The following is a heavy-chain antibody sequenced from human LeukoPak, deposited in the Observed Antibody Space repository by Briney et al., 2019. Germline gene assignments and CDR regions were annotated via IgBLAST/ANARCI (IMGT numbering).Heavy chain of an antibody. CDR2: MNPNSGNT. J-gene: IGHJ6*03. CDR1: GYTFTSYD. CDR3: ARTPGVSVVVPAAKYYMDV. V-gene: IGHV1-8*01. Sequence: GASVKVSCKASGYTFTSYDINWVRQATGQGLEWMGWMNPNSGNTGYAQKFQGRVTMTRNTSISTAYMELSSLRSEDTAVYYCARTPGVSVVVPAAKYYMDVWGKGTTVTVSS. D-gene: IGHD2-2*01.